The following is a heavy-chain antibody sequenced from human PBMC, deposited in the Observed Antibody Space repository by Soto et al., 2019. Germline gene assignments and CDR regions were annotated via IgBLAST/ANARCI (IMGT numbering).Heavy chain of an antibody. CDR1: GGSIYRSGYY. Sequence: SETLSLTCTVSGGSIYRSGYYWGWIRQPPGRGLEWIGNIDYNGVTYSNPSLKSRVTISRDTSKNQFSLKLTSVTAADTALYYCGKVLVGATGHTDSDSWGQGTPVPVSP. CDR3: GKVLVGATGHTDSDS. V-gene: IGHV4-39*01. CDR2: IDYNGVT. J-gene: IGHJ4*02. D-gene: IGHD2-15*01.